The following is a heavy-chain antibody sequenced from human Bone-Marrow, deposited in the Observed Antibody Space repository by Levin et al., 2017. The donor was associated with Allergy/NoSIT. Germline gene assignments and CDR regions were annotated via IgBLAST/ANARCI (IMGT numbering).Heavy chain of an antibody. D-gene: IGHD2-15*01. J-gene: IGHJ3*02. CDR1: GGSISSGGYS. V-gene: IGHV4-30-2*01. Sequence: KASETLSLTCAVSGGSISSGGYSWSWIRQPPGKGLEWIGYIYHSGSTYYNPSLKSRVTISVDRSKNQFSLKLSSVTAADTAVYYCARAGYCSGGSCYSWAFDIWGQGTMVTVSS. CDR2: IYHSGST. CDR3: ARAGYCSGGSCYSWAFDI.